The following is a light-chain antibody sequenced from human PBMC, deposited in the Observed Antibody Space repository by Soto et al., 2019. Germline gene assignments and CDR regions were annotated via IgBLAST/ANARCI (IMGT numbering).Light chain of an antibody. CDR2: EVN. CDR3: CSFAGSNPSPYV. CDR1: ISDVGSHNL. J-gene: IGLJ1*01. V-gene: IGLV2-23*02. Sequence: SVLTQPASVSGSPGQSITISCTGTISDVGSHNLVSWYQQHPDKAPKLIIYEVNERPSGVSSRFSGSKSGNTASLTVSGLQPDDEADYHCCSFAGSNPSPYVFGAGTKVTVL.